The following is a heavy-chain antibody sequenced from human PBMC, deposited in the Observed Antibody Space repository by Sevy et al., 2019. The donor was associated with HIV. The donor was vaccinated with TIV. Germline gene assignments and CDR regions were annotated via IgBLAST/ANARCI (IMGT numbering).Heavy chain of an antibody. D-gene: IGHD3-3*01. CDR1: GFTVSSNY. CDR2: IYSDSNT. CDR3: AKGLILEWSWYGMDV. V-gene: IGHV3-53*01. Sequence: GESLKISCAASGFTVSSNYMSWVRQAPGKGLEWVSVIYSDSNTYYADSVKGRFTISRDNSKNTLYLQMKGLRAEDTAVYYCAKGLILEWSWYGMDVWGQGTTVTVSS. J-gene: IGHJ6*02.